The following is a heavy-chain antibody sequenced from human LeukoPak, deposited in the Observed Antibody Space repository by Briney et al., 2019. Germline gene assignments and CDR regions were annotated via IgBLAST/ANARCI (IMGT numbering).Heavy chain of an antibody. CDR3: ASEQLTTYYYDSSGSPGRNY. CDR1: GYTFTSYY. D-gene: IGHD3-22*01. V-gene: IGHV1-46*01. CDR2: INPSGGST. J-gene: IGHJ4*02. Sequence: ASVKVSCKASGYTFTSYYMHWVRQAPGQGLEWMGIINPSGGSTSYAQKFQGRVTMARDTSTSTVYMELSSLRSEDTAVYCCASEQLTTYYYDSSGSPGRNYWGQGTLVTVSS.